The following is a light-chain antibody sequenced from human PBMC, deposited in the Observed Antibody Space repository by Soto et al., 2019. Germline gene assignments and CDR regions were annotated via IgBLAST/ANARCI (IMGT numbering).Light chain of an antibody. CDR2: STN. J-gene: IGLJ3*02. V-gene: IGLV1-47*02. CDR1: MSNIGPNF. CDR3: ATWQANLFGWV. Sequence: QSVLTQPPSASGTPGQSVTISCSGSMSNIGPNFVYWYQQLPGMAPKLLIYSTNHRPSGVPDRFSGSKSGTSASLAISGLRSEDEADYYCATWQANLFGWVFGGATRLTVL.